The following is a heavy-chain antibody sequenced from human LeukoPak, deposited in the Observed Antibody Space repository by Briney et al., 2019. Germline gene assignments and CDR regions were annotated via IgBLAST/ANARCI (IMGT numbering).Heavy chain of an antibody. CDR2: ISWNSGSI. CDR3: AKDMAPTVVPAAIDY. D-gene: IGHD2-2*01. V-gene: IGHV3-9*01. CDR1: GFTFDDYA. Sequence: GRSLRLSCAASGFTFDDYAMHWVRQAPGKGLEWVSGISWNSGSIGYADSVKGRFTISRDNAKNSLYLQMNSLRAEDTALYYCAKDMAPTVVPAAIDYWGQGTLVTVSS. J-gene: IGHJ4*02.